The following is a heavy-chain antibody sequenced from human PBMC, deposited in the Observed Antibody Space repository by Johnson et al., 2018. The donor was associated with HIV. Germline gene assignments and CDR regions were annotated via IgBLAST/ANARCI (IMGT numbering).Heavy chain of an antibody. D-gene: IGHD3-22*01. CDR3: VRRHYYDSSGYLDAFDI. Sequence: VQLVESGGGVVRPGGSLRLSSAASGFTFDDFAMSWVRQVPGKGLEWVSGINWNGYSTGHADSVTGRFTISRDNAKNSLYLQMNSLRAEDTALYYCVRRHYYDSSGYLDAFDIWGQGTMVTVSS. V-gene: IGHV3-20*03. CDR2: INWNGYST. CDR1: GFTFDDFA. J-gene: IGHJ3*02.